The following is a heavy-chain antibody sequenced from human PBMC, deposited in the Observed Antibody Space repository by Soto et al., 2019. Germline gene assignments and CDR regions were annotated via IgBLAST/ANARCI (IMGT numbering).Heavy chain of an antibody. V-gene: IGHV3-7*01. J-gene: IGHJ6*02. CDR1: GFTFSSYW. Sequence: GGSLRLSCAASGFTFSSYWMSWVRQAPGKGLEWVANIKQDGSEKYYVDSVKGRFTISRDNAKNSLYLQMNSLRAEDTAVYYCARAKDIVVVPAALYGMDVWGQGTTVTVSS. D-gene: IGHD2-2*01. CDR3: ARAKDIVVVPAALYGMDV. CDR2: IKQDGSEK.